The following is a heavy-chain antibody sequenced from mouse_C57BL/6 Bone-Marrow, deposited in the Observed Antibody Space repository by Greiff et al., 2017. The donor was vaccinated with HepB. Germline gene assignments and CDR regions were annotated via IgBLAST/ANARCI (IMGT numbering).Heavy chain of an antibody. Sequence: EVKLQESGAELVRPGASVKLSCTASGFNIKDDYMHWVKQRPEQGLEWIGWIDPENGDTEYASKFQGKATITADTSSNTAYLQLSSLTSEDTAVYYCTPYYYDSMDYWGQGTSVTVSS. V-gene: IGHV14-4*01. CDR1: GFNIKDDY. J-gene: IGHJ4*01. CDR2: IDPENGDT. CDR3: TPYYYDSMDY. D-gene: IGHD1-1*01.